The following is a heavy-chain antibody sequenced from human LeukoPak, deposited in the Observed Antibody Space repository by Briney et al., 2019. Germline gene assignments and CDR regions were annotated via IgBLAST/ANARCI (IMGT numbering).Heavy chain of an antibody. Sequence: ASVKVSCKASGYTFTSYGISWVRQAPGQGLEWMGWISAYNGNTNYAQKLQGRVTMTTDTPTSTAYTELRSLRSDDTAVYYCARDYGSGSYYQGDVPFDYWGQGTLVTVSS. CDR1: GYTFTSYG. CDR2: ISAYNGNT. J-gene: IGHJ4*02. CDR3: ARDYGSGSYYQGDVPFDY. V-gene: IGHV1-18*01. D-gene: IGHD3-10*01.